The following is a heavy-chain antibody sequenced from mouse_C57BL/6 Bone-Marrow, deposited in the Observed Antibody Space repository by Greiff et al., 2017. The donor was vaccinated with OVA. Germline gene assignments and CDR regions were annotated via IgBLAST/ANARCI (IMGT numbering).Heavy chain of an antibody. D-gene: IGHD2-5*01. V-gene: IGHV1-22*01. Sequence: QLQQSGPELVKPGASVKMSCKASGYTFTDYNMHWVKQSHGKSLEWIGYINPNNGGTSYNQKFKGKATLTVNKSSSTAYMVLRSLTSEDSAVYYCATDYYSNYWFAYWGQGTLVTVSA. CDR3: ATDYYSNYWFAY. J-gene: IGHJ3*01. CDR2: INPNNGGT. CDR1: GYTFTDYN.